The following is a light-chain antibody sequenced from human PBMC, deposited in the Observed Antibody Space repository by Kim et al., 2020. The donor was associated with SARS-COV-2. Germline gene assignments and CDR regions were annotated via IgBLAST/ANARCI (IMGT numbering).Light chain of an antibody. V-gene: IGLV3-21*04. CDR2: YDS. Sequence: PEKTARITGGGNNIGSKSVHWYQQKPGQATVLVIYYDSDRPSGIPERFSGSNSGNTATLTISRVEAGDEADYYCQVWDSSSDHHYVFGTGTKVTVL. CDR1: NIGSKS. CDR3: QVWDSSSDHHYV. J-gene: IGLJ1*01.